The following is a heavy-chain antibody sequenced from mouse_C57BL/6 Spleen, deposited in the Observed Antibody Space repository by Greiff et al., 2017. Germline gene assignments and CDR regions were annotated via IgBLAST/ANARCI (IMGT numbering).Heavy chain of an antibody. Sequence: VQLQQSGPELVKPGASVKMSCKASGYTFTDYNMHWVKQSHGKSLEWIGYINPNNGGTSYNQKFKGKATLTVNKSSSTAYMELRSLTSEDSAVYYCAREGATVVATHGYFDVWGTGTTVTVSS. CDR3: AREGATVVATHGYFDV. D-gene: IGHD1-1*01. CDR1: GYTFTDYN. V-gene: IGHV1-22*01. J-gene: IGHJ1*03. CDR2: INPNNGGT.